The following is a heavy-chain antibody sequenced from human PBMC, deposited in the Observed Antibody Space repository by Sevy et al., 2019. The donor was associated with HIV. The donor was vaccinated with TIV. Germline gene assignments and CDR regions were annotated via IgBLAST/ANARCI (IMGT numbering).Heavy chain of an antibody. CDR3: AKDASSSWTGGTFQH. CDR2: ISGSGGST. V-gene: IGHV3-23*01. J-gene: IGHJ1*01. D-gene: IGHD6-13*01. Sequence: GGFLRLSCAASGFIFSGYVMSWVRQAPGKGLEWVSTISGSGGSTYYPDSVKGRFAISGDNSKNTLDLEMNSLRVEDTAVYYCAKDASSSWTGGTFQHWGQGTLVTVSS. CDR1: GFIFSGYV.